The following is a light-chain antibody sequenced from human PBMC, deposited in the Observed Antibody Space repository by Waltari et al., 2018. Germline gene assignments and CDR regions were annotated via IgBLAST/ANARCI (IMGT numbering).Light chain of an antibody. CDR2: AAS. CDR1: QGISNW. Sequence: DIQMTQSPSSVSASVGDRVTITCRAGQGISNWLGWYQQKSGKAPELLIYAASTLQRGDPSRFSGSGAGTDVTLTISSLQPEDFATYDGQQAYSFPLTFGGGTKVEIK. J-gene: IGKJ4*01. CDR3: QQAYSFPLT. V-gene: IGKV1-12*01.